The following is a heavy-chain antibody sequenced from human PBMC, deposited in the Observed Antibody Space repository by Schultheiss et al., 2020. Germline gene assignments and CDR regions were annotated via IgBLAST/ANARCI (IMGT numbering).Heavy chain of an antibody. Sequence: GGSLRLSCAASGFTFDDYAMHWVRQAPGKGLEWVSGISWNSGSIGYADSVKGRFTISRDNAKNSLYLQMNSLRAEDTALYYCAKMAVAGNFDYWGQGTLVTVSS. CDR3: AKMAVAGNFDY. D-gene: IGHD6-19*01. V-gene: IGHV3-9*01. CDR1: GFTFDDYA. CDR2: ISWNSGSI. J-gene: IGHJ4*02.